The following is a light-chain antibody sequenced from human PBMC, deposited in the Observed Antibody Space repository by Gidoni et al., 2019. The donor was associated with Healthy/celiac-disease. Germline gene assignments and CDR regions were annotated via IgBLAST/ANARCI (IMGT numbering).Light chain of an antibody. CDR2: GAS. CDR3: QQYGSSPIT. J-gene: IGKJ5*01. CDR1: QSVSSSY. Sequence: EIVLTQSPGTLSLSPGERATRSCRASQSVSSSYLAWYQQTPCHAPRLLIYGASCMATGIPYRFSGSVSGTDFTLTISRLEPEDFAVYCCQQYGSSPITFGQGTRLEIK. V-gene: IGKV3-20*01.